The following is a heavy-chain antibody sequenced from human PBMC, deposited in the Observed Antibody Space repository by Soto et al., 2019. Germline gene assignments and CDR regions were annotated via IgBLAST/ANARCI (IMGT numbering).Heavy chain of an antibody. CDR3: ARVGSNYYDSSGYPDYYFDY. Sequence: ASVKVSCKASGYTFTGYYMHWVRQAPGQGREWMGWINPNSGGTNYAQKFQGRVTMTRDTSISTAYMELSRLRSDDTAVYYCARVGSNYYDSSGYPDYYFDYWGQGTLVTVSS. D-gene: IGHD3-22*01. CDR2: INPNSGGT. V-gene: IGHV1-2*02. CDR1: GYTFTGYY. J-gene: IGHJ4*02.